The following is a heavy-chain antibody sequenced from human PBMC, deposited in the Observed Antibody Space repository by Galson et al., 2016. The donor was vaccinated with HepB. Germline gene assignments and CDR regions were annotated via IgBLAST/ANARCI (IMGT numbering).Heavy chain of an antibody. CDR1: GYTFTGYN. V-gene: IGHV1-2*06. CDR2: INPNSGGT. CDR3: AREKVALHNWFDT. J-gene: IGHJ5*02. Sequence: SVKVSCKASGYTFTGYNIHWVRQAPGRGLEWMGRINPNSGGTEYTEKFQVRVTMTRDTSISTVYMELSRLRSDDTAVYYCAREKVALHNWFDTWGQGTLVTVSS. D-gene: IGHD2-15*01.